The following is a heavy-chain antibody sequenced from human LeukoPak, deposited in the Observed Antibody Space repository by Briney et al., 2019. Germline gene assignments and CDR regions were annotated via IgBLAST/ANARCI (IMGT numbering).Heavy chain of an antibody. CDR3: GSGSYYTPSYYYYGMDV. Sequence: GGSLRLSCAASGFTFSSYWMHWVRQAPGKGLVWVSRINSDGSSTSYADSVKGRFTISRDNSKSTLYLQMNSLRAEDTAVYYCGSGSYYTPSYYYYGMDVWGQGTTVTVSS. V-gene: IGHV3-74*01. D-gene: IGHD3-10*01. CDR1: GFTFSSYW. CDR2: INSDGSST. J-gene: IGHJ6*02.